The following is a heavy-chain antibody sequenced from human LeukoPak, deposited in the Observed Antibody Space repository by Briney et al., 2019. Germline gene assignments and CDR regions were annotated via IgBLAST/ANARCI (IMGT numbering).Heavy chain of an antibody. Sequence: GASVKVSCKASGYTFTSYDINWVRQATGQGLEWMGWMNPNSGNTGYAQKFQGRVTMTRNTSISTAYMELSSLRSEDTAVYYCARGYYDSSGYYYGLDAFDIWGQGTMVTVSS. CDR2: MNPNSGNT. CDR1: GYTFTSYD. V-gene: IGHV1-8*01. D-gene: IGHD3-22*01. CDR3: ARGYYDSSGYYYGLDAFDI. J-gene: IGHJ3*02.